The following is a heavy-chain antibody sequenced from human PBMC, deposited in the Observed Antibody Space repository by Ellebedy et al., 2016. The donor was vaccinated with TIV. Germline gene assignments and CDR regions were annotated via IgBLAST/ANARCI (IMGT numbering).Heavy chain of an antibody. V-gene: IGHV3-33*01. J-gene: IGHJ4*02. CDR3: ARSFDPAAPFDY. CDR1: GFTFSGNG. D-gene: IGHD3-9*01. CDR2: IWYDGSTK. Sequence: GESLKISCAASGFTFSGNGMHWVRQAPGKGLEWVAVIWYDGSTKYYADSVEGRFTISRDNAKNSLYLQMNSLRAEDTAVYYCARSFDPAAPFDYWGQGTLVTVSS.